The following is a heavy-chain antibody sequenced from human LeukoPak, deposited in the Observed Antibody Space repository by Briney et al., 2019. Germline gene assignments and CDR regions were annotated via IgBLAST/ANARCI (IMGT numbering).Heavy chain of an antibody. CDR3: ARELYYDSGSYFDY. J-gene: IGHJ4*02. Sequence: PGGSLRLSCAASGFTVSSNYMSWVRQAPGKGLEWVSVIYAGGTTYYADSVKGRFTITRDNSKNTLYLQMNSLRAEDTAVYHCARELYYDSGSYFDYWGQGTLVTVSS. CDR1: GFTVSSNY. CDR2: IYAGGTT. D-gene: IGHD3-10*01. V-gene: IGHV3-53*01.